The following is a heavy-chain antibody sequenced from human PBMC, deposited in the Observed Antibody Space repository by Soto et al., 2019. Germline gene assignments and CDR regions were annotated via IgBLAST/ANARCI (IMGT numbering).Heavy chain of an antibody. J-gene: IGHJ4*02. CDR3: ARVMYATWSSFDY. CDR1: GFTFSSYE. Sequence: PGGSLRLSCAASGFTFSSYEMTWVRQAPGKGLEWVSYITSSGSTIYYADSVEGRFAISRDNAKNSLYLQMSSLRAEDTAIYYCARVMYATWSSFDYWGQGTLVTVSS. D-gene: IGHD1-1*01. CDR2: ITSSGSTI. V-gene: IGHV3-48*03.